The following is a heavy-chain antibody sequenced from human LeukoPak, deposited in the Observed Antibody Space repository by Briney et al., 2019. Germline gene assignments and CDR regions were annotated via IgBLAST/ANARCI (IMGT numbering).Heavy chain of an antibody. CDR3: ARGMGITDY. CDR1: GGSITNYY. CDR2: IYYSGST. J-gene: IGHJ4*02. D-gene: IGHD6-13*01. Sequence: PSETLSLTCTVSGGSITNYYWNWVRQAPGKGLEWIGYIYYSGSTNYNPSLKSRVTISVDTSKNQFSLKLSSVTAADTAVYYCARGMGITDYWGQGTLVTVSS. V-gene: IGHV4-59*12.